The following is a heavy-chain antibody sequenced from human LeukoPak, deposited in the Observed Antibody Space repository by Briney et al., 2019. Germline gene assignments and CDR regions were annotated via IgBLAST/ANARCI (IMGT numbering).Heavy chain of an antibody. D-gene: IGHD3-22*01. J-gene: IGHJ4*02. CDR1: GGPISSYY. CDR2: IYYSGST. CDR3: ARARPGYYDSSGYFFRTYYFDY. V-gene: IGHV4-59*01. Sequence: SETLSLTCTVSGGPISSYYWSWIRQPPGKGLEWIGYIYYSGSTNYNPPLKSRVTISVDTSKNQFSLKLSSVTAADTAVYYCARARPGYYDSSGYFFRTYYFDYWGQGTLVTVSS.